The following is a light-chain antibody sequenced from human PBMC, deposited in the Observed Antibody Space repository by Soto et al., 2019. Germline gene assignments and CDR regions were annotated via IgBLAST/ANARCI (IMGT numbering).Light chain of an antibody. J-gene: IGKJ1*01. V-gene: IGKV3-20*01. CDR1: QSVSSTY. Sequence: ELVLTQSPGTLSLSPGDRATLSFRASQSVSSTYLAWYQQRPGQAPRLLIYSSSSRASGISDRFSGSGSGTDFTLTISRLEPEDSAVYYCHQYDSWTFGQGTKVDIK. CDR3: HQYDSWT. CDR2: SSS.